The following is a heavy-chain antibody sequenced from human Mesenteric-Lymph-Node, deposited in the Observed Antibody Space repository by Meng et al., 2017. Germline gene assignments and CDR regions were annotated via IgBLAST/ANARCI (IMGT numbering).Heavy chain of an antibody. CDR1: GYAFSYYY. Sequence: SVKVSCKASGYAFSYYYMHWVRQAPGQGLEWMGGIIPIFGTANYAQKFQGRVTITADESTSTAYMELSSLRSEDTAVYYCARDLRRRRYCSGGSCPFYYYYGMDVWGQGTTVTVSS. D-gene: IGHD2-15*01. J-gene: IGHJ6*02. V-gene: IGHV1-69*13. CDR2: IIPIFGTA. CDR3: ARDLRRRRYCSGGSCPFYYYYGMDV.